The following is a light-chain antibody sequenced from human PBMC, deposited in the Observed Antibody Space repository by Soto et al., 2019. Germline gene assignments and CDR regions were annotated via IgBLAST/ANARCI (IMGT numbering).Light chain of an antibody. Sequence: DIQMTQSPSTLSASVGDRVTITCRAGQSISGLLDWYQKKPGKAPKLLLYEASTLESGVPSRFSGSGSGTEFTLTINSLQPDDFATYYCQQYRSYSSFGQGTRLEI. CDR2: EAS. J-gene: IGKJ2*01. CDR3: QQYRSYSS. CDR1: QSISGL. V-gene: IGKV1-5*03.